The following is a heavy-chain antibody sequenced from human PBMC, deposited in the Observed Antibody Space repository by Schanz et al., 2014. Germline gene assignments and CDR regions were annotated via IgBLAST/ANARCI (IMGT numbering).Heavy chain of an antibody. CDR1: GFTFSDSW. D-gene: IGHD3-10*01. Sequence: EVQLVESGGGLVQPGGSLRLSCAASGFTFSDSWMHWVRQAPGKGLVWVSRTSNDGSFTTFADSVKGRFTISRDNAKNTLYLQMNSLRAEDTAVYYCTRGSGSRSYGWYYDSWGQGTLVTVSS. J-gene: IGHJ4*02. CDR3: TRGSGSRSYGWYYDS. CDR2: TSNDGSFT. V-gene: IGHV3-74*01.